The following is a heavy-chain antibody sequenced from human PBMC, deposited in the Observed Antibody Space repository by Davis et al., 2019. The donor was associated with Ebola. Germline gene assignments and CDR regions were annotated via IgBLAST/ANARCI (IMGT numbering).Heavy chain of an antibody. CDR3: AKDRSSGMYVVAFDM. V-gene: IGHV3-23*01. CDR2: ISDSGGNT. CDR1: GFTFSSYA. Sequence: GESLKISCAASGFTFSSYAMSWVRQAPGKGLEWVSAISDSGGNTYYADSVKGRFTISRDNSRSTLYLQMNSLRVEDTATYYCAKDRSSGMYVVAFDMWGQGTMVTVSS. J-gene: IGHJ3*02. D-gene: IGHD1-26*01.